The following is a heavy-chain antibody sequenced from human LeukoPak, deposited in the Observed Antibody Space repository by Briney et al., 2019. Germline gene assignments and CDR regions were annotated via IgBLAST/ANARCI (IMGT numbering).Heavy chain of an antibody. J-gene: IGHJ4*02. CDR1: GFTFSSYG. Sequence: PGGSLRLSCAASGFTFSSYGMRWVRQAPGKGLEWVAFIRYDGSNKYYADSVKGRFTISRDNSKNTLYLQMNSLRAEDTAVYYCAKVRRYSSGWYGDYWGQGTLVTVSS. CDR3: AKVRRYSSGWYGDY. CDR2: IRYDGSNK. V-gene: IGHV3-30*02. D-gene: IGHD6-19*01.